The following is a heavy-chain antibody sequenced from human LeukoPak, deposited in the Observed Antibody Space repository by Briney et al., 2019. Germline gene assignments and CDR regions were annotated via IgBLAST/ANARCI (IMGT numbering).Heavy chain of an antibody. CDR2: INPNSGGT. CDR1: GYTFTGYY. J-gene: IGHJ6*03. Sequence: ASVKVSCKASGYTFTGYYMHWVRQAPGQGLEWMGWINPNSGGTNYAQKFQGRVTMTRDTSISTAYMELSRLRSDDTAVYYCASPGLERPYYYYYMDVWGKGTTVTVSS. D-gene: IGHD1-1*01. CDR3: ASPGLERPYYYYYMDV. V-gene: IGHV1-2*02.